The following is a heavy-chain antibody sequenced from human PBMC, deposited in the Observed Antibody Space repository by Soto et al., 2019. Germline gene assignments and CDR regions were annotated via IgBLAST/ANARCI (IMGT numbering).Heavy chain of an antibody. CDR3: ARVNDFWTGYYSTNWFDP. D-gene: IGHD3-3*01. Sequence: SETLSLTCTVSGGSISSYYWSWTRQPPGKGLEWIGYIYYSGSTNYNPSLKSRVTISVDTSKNQFSLKLSSVTAADTAVYYCARVNDFWTGYYSTNWFDPWGQGTLVTVSS. J-gene: IGHJ5*02. V-gene: IGHV4-59*01. CDR2: IYYSGST. CDR1: GGSISSYY.